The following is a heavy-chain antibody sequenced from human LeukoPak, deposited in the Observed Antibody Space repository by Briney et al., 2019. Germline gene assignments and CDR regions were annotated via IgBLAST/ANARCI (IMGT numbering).Heavy chain of an antibody. J-gene: IGHJ5*01. Sequence: SETLSLTCAVYGGSFSGYYWSWIRQPPGKGREWIGEINHSGSTNYNPSLKSRVTISVDTSKNQFSLKLSSVTAADTAVYYCACLPYVWRGRRALDSWGQGTLVTVSS. D-gene: IGHD3-16*01. CDR2: INHSGST. CDR1: GGSFSGYY. CDR3: ACLPYVWRGRRALDS. V-gene: IGHV4-34*01.